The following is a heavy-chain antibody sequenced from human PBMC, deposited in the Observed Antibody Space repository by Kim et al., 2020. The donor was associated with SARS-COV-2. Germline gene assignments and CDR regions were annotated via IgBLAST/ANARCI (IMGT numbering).Heavy chain of an antibody. CDR2: ISYDGSNE. CDR3: ARGPVGQDIIVIPVAGYYYGLDV. V-gene: IGHV3-30*03. CDR1: GFTFSSYG. J-gene: IGHJ6*02. D-gene: IGHD2-2*01. Sequence: GGSLRLSCAASGFTFSSYGMHWVRQAPGKGLEWVAVISYDGSNEYNADSVKGRFAISRDNSKNTLYLQMNSLRAEDTAVYYCARGPVGQDIIVIPVAGYYYGLDVWGQGTTVTVSS.